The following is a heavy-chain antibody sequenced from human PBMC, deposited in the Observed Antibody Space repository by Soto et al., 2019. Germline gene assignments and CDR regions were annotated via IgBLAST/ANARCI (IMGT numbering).Heavy chain of an antibody. CDR2: IYYSGST. D-gene: IGHD6-13*01. Sequence: QVQLQESGPGLVKPSETLSLTCTVSGGSISSYYWSWIRQPPGKGLEWNGYIYYSGSTNYNPSLKSRVTISVDTSKNQFSLKLSSVTAADTAVYYCARGGGIAAAGDAFDIWGQGTMVTVSS. CDR3: ARGGGIAAAGDAFDI. J-gene: IGHJ3*02. CDR1: GGSISSYY. V-gene: IGHV4-59*01.